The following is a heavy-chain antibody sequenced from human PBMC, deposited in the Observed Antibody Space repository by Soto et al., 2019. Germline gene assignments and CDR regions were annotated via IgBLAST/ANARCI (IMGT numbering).Heavy chain of an antibody. CDR2: INPNSGGT. CDR3: ARVVTIFGGPLKRGNWFDP. J-gene: IGHJ5*02. Sequence: QVQLVQSGAEVKKPGASVKVSCKASGYPFTGYYMHWVRQAPGQGLEWMGGINPNSGGTNYAQKFQGRVTMTRDTSISTAYMELSRLRSDDTAVYYCARVVTIFGGPLKRGNWFDPWGQGTLVTVSS. CDR1: GYPFTGYY. D-gene: IGHD3-3*01. V-gene: IGHV1-2*02.